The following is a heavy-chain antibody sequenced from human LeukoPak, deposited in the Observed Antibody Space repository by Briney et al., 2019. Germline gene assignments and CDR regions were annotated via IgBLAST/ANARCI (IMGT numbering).Heavy chain of an antibody. CDR3: ARGPRWLAPGWWFDP. Sequence: SETLSLTCTVSGGSISSYYWSWIRQPPGRGLEWIGYIYYSGSTNYNPSLKSRVTISVDTSKNQFSLKLSSVTAADTAVYYCARGPRWLAPGWWFDPWGQGTLVTVSS. D-gene: IGHD4-23*01. CDR1: GGSISSYY. CDR2: IYYSGST. V-gene: IGHV4-59*01. J-gene: IGHJ5*02.